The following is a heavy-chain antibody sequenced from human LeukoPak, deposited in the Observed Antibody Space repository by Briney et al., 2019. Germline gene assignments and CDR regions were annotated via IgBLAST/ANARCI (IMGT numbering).Heavy chain of an antibody. Sequence: PGESLKLFCKGSGYRFTSYWIGWVRQINGKGLEWMGIIYPGDSDTRYSPSFQGQVTISADKSISTAYLQWSSLKASDTAMYYCARYPPPSYYGDYGDYWGQGTLVNVSS. CDR3: ARYPPPSYYGDYGDY. J-gene: IGHJ4*02. CDR1: GYRFTSYW. CDR2: IYPGDSDT. D-gene: IGHD4-17*01. V-gene: IGHV5-51*01.